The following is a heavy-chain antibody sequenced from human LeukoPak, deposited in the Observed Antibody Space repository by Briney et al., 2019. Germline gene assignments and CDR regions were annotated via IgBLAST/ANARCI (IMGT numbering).Heavy chain of an antibody. J-gene: IGHJ3*02. CDR1: GFTFSSYA. CDR3: AKRPRRLYGSASPDASDI. V-gene: IGHV3-23*01. Sequence: GGSLRLSCAASGFTFSSYAMSWVRQAPGKGLEWVSAISGSGGSTYYADSVKGRFTISRDNSKNTLYLQMNSLRAEDTAVYYCAKRPRRLYGSASPDASDIWGQGTMVTVSS. CDR2: ISGSGGST. D-gene: IGHD3-10*01.